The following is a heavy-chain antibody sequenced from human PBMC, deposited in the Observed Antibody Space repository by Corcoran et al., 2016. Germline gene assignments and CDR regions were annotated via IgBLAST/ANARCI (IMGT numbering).Heavy chain of an antibody. Sequence: QVQLVQSGAEVKKPGASVKVSCKASGYTFTSYAMHWVRQAPGQRLEWMGWINAGNGNTKYSQKFQGRVTITRDTSASTAYMELSSLRSEDTAVYYGARGSFVSSSWANWCDPWGQGTLVTVSS. J-gene: IGHJ5*02. CDR3: ARGSFVSSSWANWCDP. V-gene: IGHV1-3*01. CDR1: GYTFTSYA. CDR2: INAGNGNT. D-gene: IGHD6-13*01.